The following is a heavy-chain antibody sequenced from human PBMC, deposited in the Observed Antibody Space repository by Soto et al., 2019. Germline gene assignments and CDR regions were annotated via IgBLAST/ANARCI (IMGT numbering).Heavy chain of an antibody. CDR3: ASGLSRRYS. CDR2: ISSSSSYI. D-gene: IGHD2-21*01. Sequence: GGSLRLSCAASGFTFNTYSMNWVRQAPGKGLEWVSSISSSSSYIYYADSVRGRFTISRDNAKDTLYLQMNSLRAEDTAVYYCASGLSRRYSWGQGSLVPVYS. CDR1: GFTFNTYS. V-gene: IGHV3-21*01. J-gene: IGHJ5*02.